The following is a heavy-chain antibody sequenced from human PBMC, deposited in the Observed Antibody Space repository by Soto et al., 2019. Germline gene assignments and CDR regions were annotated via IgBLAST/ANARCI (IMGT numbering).Heavy chain of an antibody. J-gene: IGHJ5*02. V-gene: IGHV4-59*01. D-gene: IGHD4-17*01. Sequence: SETLSLTCTVSGGSISSYYWSWIRQPPGKGLEWIGYIYYSGSTNYNPSLKSRVTISVDTSKNQFSLKLSSVTAADTAVYYCARTTVTTSLGRWFDPWGQGTLVTVSS. CDR1: GGSISSYY. CDR2: IYYSGST. CDR3: ARTTVTTSLGRWFDP.